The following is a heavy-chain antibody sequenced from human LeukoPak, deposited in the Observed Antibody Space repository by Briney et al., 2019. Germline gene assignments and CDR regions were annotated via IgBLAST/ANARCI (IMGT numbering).Heavy chain of an antibody. CDR1: GYTFTSYG. Sequence: ASVKVSCKASGYTFTSYGISWVRQAPGQGLEWMGWINPNSGGTNYAQKFQGRVTMTRDTSISTAYMELSRLRSDDTAVYYCASNQKKDAFDIWGQGTMVTVSS. CDR2: INPNSGGT. D-gene: IGHD1-14*01. CDR3: ASNQKKDAFDI. J-gene: IGHJ3*02. V-gene: IGHV1-2*02.